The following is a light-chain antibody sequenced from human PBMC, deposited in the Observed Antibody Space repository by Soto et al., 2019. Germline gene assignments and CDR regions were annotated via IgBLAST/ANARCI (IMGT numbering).Light chain of an antibody. CDR1: SSDVGDYKY. Sequence: QSALTQPASVSGSPGQSITISCTGTSSDVGDYKYVSWYQQHPDKAPKLIISVVSNRPSGVSNRFSGSKSGNTASLTISGLQAEDDADYYCGSYTSSDTPYVFGTGTKLTVL. J-gene: IGLJ1*01. V-gene: IGLV2-14*01. CDR3: GSYTSSDTPYV. CDR2: VVS.